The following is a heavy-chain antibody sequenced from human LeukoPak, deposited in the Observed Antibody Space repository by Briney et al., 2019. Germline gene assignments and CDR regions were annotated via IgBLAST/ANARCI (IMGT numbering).Heavy chain of an antibody. CDR2: TRNKAYSYTT. Sequence: PGRSLRLSCAASALTVSDLYMDWVRQAPGKGPEWVGRTRNKAYSYTTEYAASVKGRFAISRDDSKNSLYPQMNSLKTDDTAVYYCGRVEYDTSVIYYWGQGTLATDSS. CDR3: GRVEYDTSVIYY. D-gene: IGHD3-22*01. J-gene: IGHJ4*02. CDR1: ALTVSDLY. V-gene: IGHV3-72*01.